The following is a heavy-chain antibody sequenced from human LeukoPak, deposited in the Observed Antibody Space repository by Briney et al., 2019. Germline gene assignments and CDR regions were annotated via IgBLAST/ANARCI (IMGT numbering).Heavy chain of an antibody. Sequence: ASVKVSCKTSGYSXTAFYMHWVRQAPGQGLEWMGWIHPRGGDTTYAHKFQGRVTMTRDPSTSTAYLDLRSLRSDDTAVYCCARDGDYGTGSYYRGCIDSWGQGTPVTVSP. CDR3: ARDGDYGTGSYYRGCIDS. J-gene: IGHJ4*02. V-gene: IGHV1-2*02. D-gene: IGHD3-10*01. CDR1: GYSXTAFY. CDR2: IHPRGGDT.